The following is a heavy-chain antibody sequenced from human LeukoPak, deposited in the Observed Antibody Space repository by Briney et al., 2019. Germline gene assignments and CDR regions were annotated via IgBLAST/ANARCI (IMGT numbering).Heavy chain of an antibody. CDR3: ARDLVTVTKGFDI. Sequence: SETLSLTCTVSGGSISSHYWTWIRQPPGKGLEWIGYISYIGSTNYNPSLKSRVTISIDTSKNQFSLKLTSVTAADTAVYYCARDLVTVTKGFDIWGQGTMVSVSS. V-gene: IGHV4-59*11. CDR1: GGSISSHY. CDR2: ISYIGST. D-gene: IGHD4-17*01. J-gene: IGHJ3*02.